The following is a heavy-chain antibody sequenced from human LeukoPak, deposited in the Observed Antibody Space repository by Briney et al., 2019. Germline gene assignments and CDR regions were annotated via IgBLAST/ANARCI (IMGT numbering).Heavy chain of an antibody. CDR3: ARDGGSSSCYIDY. D-gene: IGHD2-2*02. CDR1: GYTFPMYA. CDR2: ISDDNGDR. Sequence: ASVKVSCKASGYTFPMYAICWVRQAPGQGLEWMGWISDDNGDRDYAQKFHHRVTMSTDTSTSTAYMELRSLTSDDTAVYYCARDGGSSSCYIDYWGQGTLVTVSS. J-gene: IGHJ4*02. V-gene: IGHV1-18*01.